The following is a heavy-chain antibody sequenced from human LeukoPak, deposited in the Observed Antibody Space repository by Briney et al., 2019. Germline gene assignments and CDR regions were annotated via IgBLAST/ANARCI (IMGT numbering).Heavy chain of an antibody. CDR1: GYTFTGYY. D-gene: IGHD3-16*02. V-gene: IGHV1-2*02. J-gene: IGHJ4*02. CDR2: INPNSGGT. CDR3: ARATSDDYVWGSYRYPASY. Sequence: ASVKVSCKASGYTFTGYYMHWVRQAPGQGLEWMGWINPNSGGTNYAQKFQGRVTMTRDTSISTAYMELSRLRSDDTAVYYCARATSDDYVWGSYRYPASYWGQGTLVTVSS.